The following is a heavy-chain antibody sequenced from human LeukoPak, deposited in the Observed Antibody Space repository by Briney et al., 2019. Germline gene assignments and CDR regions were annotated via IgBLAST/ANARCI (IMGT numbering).Heavy chain of an antibody. CDR2: ISYDGSNK. CDR3: ARVMGRYCSSTSCYVDY. CDR1: GYTFSSYA. V-gene: IGHV3-30*04. D-gene: IGHD2-2*01. Sequence: SCKASGYTFSSYAMHWVRQAPGKGLEWVAVISYDGSNKYYADSVKGRFTISRDNSKNTLYLQMNSLRAEDTAVYYCARVMGRYCSSTSCYVDYWGQGTLVTVSS. J-gene: IGHJ4*01.